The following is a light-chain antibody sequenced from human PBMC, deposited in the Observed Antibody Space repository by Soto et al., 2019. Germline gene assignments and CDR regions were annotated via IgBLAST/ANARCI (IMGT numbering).Light chain of an antibody. CDR3: QHYNNWHPIT. Sequence: EILMTQSPSTLAVSPGERATLSCRASQSVSIHLAWYQQKPGQAPRLLIYGTSTRATGIPARFSGSGSGTEFTLTISSLQYEDFAVYYCQHYNNWHPITFGQGTRLEIK. V-gene: IGKV3-15*01. CDR1: QSVSIH. CDR2: GTS. J-gene: IGKJ5*01.